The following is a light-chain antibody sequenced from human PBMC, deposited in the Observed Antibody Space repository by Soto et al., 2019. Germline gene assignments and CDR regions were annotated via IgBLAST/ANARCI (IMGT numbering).Light chain of an antibody. CDR3: QQPNSYPLT. CDR1: QDINRY. J-gene: IGKJ4*01. CDR2: AAS. Sequence: IQLTKSPSSLSASVGERVTITCRASQDINRYVAWYQQQPGKAPKLLKYAASTLQSGVTSSFSGSGSGTDFTLTISSLQPEDFATYYCQQPNSYPLTFGGGTKVDIK. V-gene: IGKV1-9*01.